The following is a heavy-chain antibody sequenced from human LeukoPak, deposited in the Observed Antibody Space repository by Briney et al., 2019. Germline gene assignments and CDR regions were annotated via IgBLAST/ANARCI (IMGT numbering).Heavy chain of an antibody. D-gene: IGHD1-1*01. CDR3: ARETTAADDY. CDR2: INSNSGAT. V-gene: IGHV1-2*02. CDR1: GYTFNIHY. J-gene: IGHJ4*02. Sequence: ASVKVSCKASGYTFNIHYVHWVRQAPGQGLEWVGWINSNSGATQYAQKFQGRVIMTTDTSITTVYMELSRLTSDDTAVYYCARETTAADDYWGQGTLVTVSS.